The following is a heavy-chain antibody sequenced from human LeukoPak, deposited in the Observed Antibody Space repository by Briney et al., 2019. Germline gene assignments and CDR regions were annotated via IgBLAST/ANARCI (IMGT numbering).Heavy chain of an antibody. D-gene: IGHD3-22*01. V-gene: IGHV3-30*04. Sequence: GGSLRLSCAASGFSFGTYAMHWVRQAPGKGLEWVALISYDGSNKYYADSVKGRFTISRDKSKNTVYLQMNSLRAEDTAVYYCAKNRALYYYDSRYYFDYWGQGTLVTVSS. CDR1: GFSFGTYA. CDR3: AKNRALYYYDSRYYFDY. CDR2: ISYDGSNK. J-gene: IGHJ4*02.